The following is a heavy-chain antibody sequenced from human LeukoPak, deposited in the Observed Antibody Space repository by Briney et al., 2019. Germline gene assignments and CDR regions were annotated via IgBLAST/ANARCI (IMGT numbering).Heavy chain of an antibody. V-gene: IGHV1-2*02. Sequence: ASVKVSCKASGYTFTDYYVHWVRQAPGQGLEWMGWINPNSGGTKYAQNFQGRVTMTRDTSTSTAYMELSRLRSDDTAVYYCARERREFFDYWGQGTLVTVSS. CDR2: INPNSGGT. CDR3: ARERREFFDY. J-gene: IGHJ4*02. D-gene: IGHD3-10*01. CDR1: GYTFTDYY.